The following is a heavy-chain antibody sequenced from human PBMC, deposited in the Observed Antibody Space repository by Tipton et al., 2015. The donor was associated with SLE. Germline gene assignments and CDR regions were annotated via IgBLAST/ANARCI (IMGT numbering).Heavy chain of an antibody. CDR2: IYYSGST. Sequence: LRLSCTVSGGSISSYYWSWIRQPPGKGLEWIGYIYYSGSTNYNPSLKGRVTISVDTSKNQFSLKLSSVTAADTAVYYCAREGSARGGDAFDIWGQGTMVTVSS. V-gene: IGHV4-59*01. CDR3: AREGSARGGDAFDI. CDR1: GGSISSYY. D-gene: IGHD3-16*01. J-gene: IGHJ3*02.